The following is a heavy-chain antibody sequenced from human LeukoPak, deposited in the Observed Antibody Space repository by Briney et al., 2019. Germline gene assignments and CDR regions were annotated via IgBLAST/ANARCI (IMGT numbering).Heavy chain of an antibody. V-gene: IGHV3-7*01. J-gene: IGHJ3*02. Sequence: GGSLRLSCAASGFTFSSYWMSWVRQAPGKGLEWVANIKQGGSEKYYVDSVKGRFTISRDNAKNSLYLQVSSLRAEDTAVYYCARTYSSGWPRAFDIWGQGTMVTVSS. CDR3: ARTYSSGWPRAFDI. CDR1: GFTFSSYW. CDR2: IKQGGSEK. D-gene: IGHD6-19*01.